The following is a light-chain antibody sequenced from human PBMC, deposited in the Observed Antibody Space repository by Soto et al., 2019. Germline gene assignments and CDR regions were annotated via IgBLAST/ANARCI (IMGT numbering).Light chain of an antibody. Sequence: EIVLTQSPVTLSLSPGEGATLSCRASQSVSRYLALYQQKPDQAPRLLIYDAFNRATGIPARFSGSGSGTDFTLTISSLEPEDFVVYYCQQRSNWPITFGQGTRLDIK. J-gene: IGKJ5*01. CDR2: DAF. CDR3: QQRSNWPIT. CDR1: QSVSRY. V-gene: IGKV3-11*01.